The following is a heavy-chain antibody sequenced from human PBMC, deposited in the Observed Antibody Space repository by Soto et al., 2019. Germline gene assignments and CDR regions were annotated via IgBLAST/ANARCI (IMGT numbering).Heavy chain of an antibody. Sequence: QVQLVQSGAEVKKPGSSVKVSCKASGGTFSSYTISWVRQAPGQGLEWMGRIIPILGIANYAQKFQGRVTITADKSTSTAYMELSSLRSEDTAVYYCARGGTGSSNYYFDYWGQGTLVTVSS. CDR2: IIPILGIA. D-gene: IGHD3-10*01. V-gene: IGHV1-69*02. CDR3: ARGGTGSSNYYFDY. J-gene: IGHJ4*02. CDR1: GGTFSSYT.